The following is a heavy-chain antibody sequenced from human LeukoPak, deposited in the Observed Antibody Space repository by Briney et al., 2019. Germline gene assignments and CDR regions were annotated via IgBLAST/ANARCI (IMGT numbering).Heavy chain of an antibody. CDR3: ARGSPSCYPYYMDV. D-gene: IGHD2-2*01. CDR1: GGSISSHY. CDR2: IYYSGST. V-gene: IGHV4-59*11. J-gene: IGHJ6*03. Sequence: SETLSLTCTVSGGSISSHYRSWIRQPPGKGLEWIGYIYYSGSTNYNPSLKSRVTISVDTSKNQFSLKLSSVTAADTAVYYCARGSPSCYPYYMDVWGKGTTVTVSS.